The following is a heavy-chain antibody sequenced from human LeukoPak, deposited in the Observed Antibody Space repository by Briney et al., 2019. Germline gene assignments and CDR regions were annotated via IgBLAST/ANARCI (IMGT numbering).Heavy chain of an antibody. J-gene: IGHJ4*02. D-gene: IGHD3-10*01. CDR3: ARGCALWFGELWYYFDY. V-gene: IGHV3-21*01. Sequence: KPGGSLRLSCAASGFTFSSYSMKWVRQAPGKGLEWVSSISSSSSYIYYADSVKGRFTISRDNAKNSLYLQMNSLRAEDTAVYYCARGCALWFGELWYYFDYWGQGTLVTVSS. CDR2: ISSSSSYI. CDR1: GFTFSSYS.